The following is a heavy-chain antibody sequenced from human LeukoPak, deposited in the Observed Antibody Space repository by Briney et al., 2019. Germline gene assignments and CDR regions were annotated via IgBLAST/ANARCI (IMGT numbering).Heavy chain of an antibody. CDR3: AKDEDESITGGNWFDP. Sequence: GGSLRLSCAASGFTFSSYGMHWVRQAPGKGLEWVAVISYDGSNKYYADSVKGRFTISRDNSKNTLYLQMNSLRGEDRAVYYCAKDEDESITGGNWFDPWGQGALVTVSS. J-gene: IGHJ5*02. CDR1: GFTFSSYG. V-gene: IGHV3-30*18. CDR2: ISYDGSNK. D-gene: IGHD1-14*01.